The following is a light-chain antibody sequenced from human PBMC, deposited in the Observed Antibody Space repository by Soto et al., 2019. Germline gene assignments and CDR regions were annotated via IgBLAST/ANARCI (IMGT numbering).Light chain of an antibody. CDR2: EVV. Sequence: QSVLTQPPSASGSPGQSVTISCTGTRNDIGAYEFVSWYQHHPGKAPKLIIYEVVQRPSGVPDRFSGSKSGNTASLTVSGLQAADEADYYCKSYAGSNPYVFRTATKVTGL. J-gene: IGLJ1*01. CDR1: RNDIGAYEF. V-gene: IGLV2-8*01. CDR3: KSYAGSNPYV.